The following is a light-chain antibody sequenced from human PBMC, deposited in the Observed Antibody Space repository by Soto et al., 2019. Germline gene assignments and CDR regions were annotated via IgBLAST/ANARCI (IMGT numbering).Light chain of an antibody. V-gene: IGKV1-17*02. Sequence: DIQMTPSPPPLSVSVGDRVTITCRASQDVSNDLGWFQQKPGKAPKRLIFGASNLESGVPSRFSGTGSGTEFILTITNLQPEDFATYYCLQHTYIWSFGQGTKVDIK. CDR1: QDVSND. CDR3: LQHTYIWS. J-gene: IGKJ1*01. CDR2: GAS.